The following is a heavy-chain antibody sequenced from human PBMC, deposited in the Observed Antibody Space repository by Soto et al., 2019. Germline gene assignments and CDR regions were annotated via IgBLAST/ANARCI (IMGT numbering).Heavy chain of an antibody. CDR2: IYYSGST. J-gene: IGHJ4*02. CDR1: GGSISSSSYY. D-gene: IGHD5-18*01. Sequence: SETLSLTCTVSGGSISSSSYYWGWIRQPPGKGLEWIGCIYYSGSTYYNPSLRSRVTILLDTSKNQFSLKLSSVTAADTAVYYCARLAAMVDYWGQGTLVTVSS. V-gene: IGHV4-31*03. CDR3: ARLAAMVDY.